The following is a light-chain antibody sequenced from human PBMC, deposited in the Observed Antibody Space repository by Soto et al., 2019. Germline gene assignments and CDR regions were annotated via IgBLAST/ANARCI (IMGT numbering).Light chain of an antibody. CDR3: QQYSTYSVT. CDR1: ESISSW. Sequence: DIQMTQSPPTLSASAGDRVTITCRASESISSWLAWYQQKPGKAPKLLMYKASSLESGVPSRFSGSRSGTEFTLTISSLQPADFATYYCQQYSTYSVTFGQGTKGGY. CDR2: KAS. V-gene: IGKV1-5*03. J-gene: IGKJ1*01.